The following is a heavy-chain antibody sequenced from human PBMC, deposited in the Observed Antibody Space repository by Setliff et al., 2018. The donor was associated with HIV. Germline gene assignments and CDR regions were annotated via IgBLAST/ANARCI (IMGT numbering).Heavy chain of an antibody. CDR3: AREWRGRYYYYMDV. V-gene: IGHV4-31*03. D-gene: IGHD3-10*01. Sequence: KASETLSLTCTVSGGSISSGGYYWTWIRQHPEKGLEWIGYIYYSGSAYYNPSLKSRVTISLDTSKNQFSLKLTSMTAADTAVYYCAREWRGRYYYYMDVWGKGTTVTVSS. CDR1: GGSISSGGYY. CDR2: IYYSGSA. J-gene: IGHJ6*03.